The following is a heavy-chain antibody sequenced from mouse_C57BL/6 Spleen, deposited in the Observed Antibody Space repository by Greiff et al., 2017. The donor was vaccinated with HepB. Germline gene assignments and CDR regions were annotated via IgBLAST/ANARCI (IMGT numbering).Heavy chain of an antibody. CDR2: IYPGDGDT. Sequence: VQLQQSGPELVKPGASVKISCKASGYAFSSSWMNWVKQRPGKGLEWIGRIYPGDGDTNYNGKFKGKATLTADKSSSTAYMQLSSLTSEDSAVYFCARSRWLLDAMDYWGQGTSVTVSS. D-gene: IGHD2-3*01. V-gene: IGHV1-82*01. J-gene: IGHJ4*01. CDR1: GYAFSSSW. CDR3: ARSRWLLDAMDY.